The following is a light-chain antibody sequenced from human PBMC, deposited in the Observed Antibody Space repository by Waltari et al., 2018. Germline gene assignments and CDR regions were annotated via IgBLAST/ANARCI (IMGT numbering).Light chain of an antibody. CDR1: SNDIGNSNH. CDR2: EVT. J-gene: IGLJ2*01. CDR3: LSYTTRISFV. V-gene: IGLV2-23*02. Sequence: QPALTQPASVSGSPGQSITISCTGSSNDIGNSNHVCWYQQHPGKAPRLIISEVTARPSGVSDRFPGSKSGNTASLTISGLQAEDEADYYCLSYTTRISFVFGGGTKLSVL.